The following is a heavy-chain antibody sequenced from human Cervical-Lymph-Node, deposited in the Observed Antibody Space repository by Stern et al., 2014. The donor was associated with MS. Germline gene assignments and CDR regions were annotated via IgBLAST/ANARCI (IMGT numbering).Heavy chain of an antibody. J-gene: IGHJ2*01. CDR2: IYYSGST. V-gene: IGHV4-59*01. CDR3: ARRYYDSSGYHNWYFDL. D-gene: IGHD3-22*01. CDR1: GGSISSYY. Sequence: QVQLQESGPGLVKPSETLSLTCTVSGGSISSYYWSWIRQPPGKGLEWIGYIYYSGSTKYNPSLKSRVTISVDTSKNQFSLKLSSVTAADTAVYYCARRYYDSSGYHNWYFDLWGRGTLVTVSS.